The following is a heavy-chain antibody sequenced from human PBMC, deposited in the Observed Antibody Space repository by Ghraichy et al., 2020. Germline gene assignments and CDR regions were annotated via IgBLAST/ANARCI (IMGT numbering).Heavy chain of an antibody. J-gene: IGHJ6*03. CDR1: GYTFTSYG. D-gene: IGHD2-2*01. CDR2: ISAYNGNT. CDR3: ARDGVVPAAKNYYYYMDV. V-gene: IGHV1-18*01. Sequence: ASVKVSCKASGYTFTSYGISWVRQAPGQGLEWMGWISAYNGNTNYAQKLQGRVTMTTDTSTSTAYMELRSLRSDDTAVYYCARDGVVPAAKNYYYYMDVWGKGTTVTVSS.